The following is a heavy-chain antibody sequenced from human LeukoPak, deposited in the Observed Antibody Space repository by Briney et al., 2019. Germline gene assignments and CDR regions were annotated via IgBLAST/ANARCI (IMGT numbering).Heavy chain of an antibody. V-gene: IGHV3-30*04. CDR1: GFTFSSYA. Sequence: GRSLRLSCAASGFTFSSYAMHWVRQAPGKGLEWVAVISYDGSNKYYADSVKGRFTISRDNSKNTLYLQVNSLRAEDTAVYYCARDRIVVVVAALHVGFDPWGQGTLVTVSS. D-gene: IGHD2-15*01. CDR3: ARDRIVVVVAALHVGFDP. CDR2: ISYDGSNK. J-gene: IGHJ5*02.